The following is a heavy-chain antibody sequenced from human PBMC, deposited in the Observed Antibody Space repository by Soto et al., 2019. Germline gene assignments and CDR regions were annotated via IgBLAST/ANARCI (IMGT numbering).Heavy chain of an antibody. CDR1: GYTFTSYD. Sequence: SVKVSCKASGYTFTSYDISWVRQAPGQGLEWMGRIIPILGIANYAQKFQGRVTITADKSTSTAYMELSSLRSEDTAVYYCARDLYSSGWYRGGYHYYGMDVWGQGTTVTVSS. CDR3: ARDLYSSGWYRGGYHYYGMDV. D-gene: IGHD6-19*01. V-gene: IGHV1-69*04. J-gene: IGHJ6*02. CDR2: IIPILGIA.